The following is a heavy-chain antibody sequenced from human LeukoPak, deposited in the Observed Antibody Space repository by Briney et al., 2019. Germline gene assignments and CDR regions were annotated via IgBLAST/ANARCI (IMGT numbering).Heavy chain of an antibody. V-gene: IGHV4-4*02. CDR3: ARGLGSNSPHNWFDP. CDR1: GDSISSAHW. Sequence: SGTLSLTCTVSGDSISSAHWWSWVRQAPEKGLEWIGEIYHSGTTNYNPTLKSRVTTLVDKSKNQFSLELNSVTAADTAIYHCARGLGSNSPHNWFDPWGQGILVTISS. CDR2: IYHSGTT. D-gene: IGHD1-26*01. J-gene: IGHJ5*02.